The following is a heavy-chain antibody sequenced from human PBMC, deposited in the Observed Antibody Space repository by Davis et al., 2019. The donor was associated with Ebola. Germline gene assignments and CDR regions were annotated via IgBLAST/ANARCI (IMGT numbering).Heavy chain of an antibody. CDR3: AREGSSGWEPLYWYFDL. V-gene: IGHV3-48*01. D-gene: IGHD6-19*01. Sequence: PGGSLRLSCAASGFTFSSYTMNWVRQAPGKGLEWISYISSSSSSIDYADSVKGRFTISRDNAKNSLYLQMNSLRAEDTAVYYCAREGSSGWEPLYWYFDLWGRGTLVTVSS. J-gene: IGHJ2*01. CDR1: GFTFSSYT. CDR2: ISSSSSSI.